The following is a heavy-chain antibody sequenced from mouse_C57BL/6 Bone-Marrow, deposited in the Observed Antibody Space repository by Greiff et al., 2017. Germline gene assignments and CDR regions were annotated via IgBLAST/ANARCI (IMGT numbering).Heavy chain of an antibody. J-gene: IGHJ3*01. D-gene: IGHD1-1*01. CDR2: INPSTGGT. CDR3: ARRHDYGSSCLAY. CDR1: GYSFTGYY. Sequence: EVQLQQSGPELVKPGASVKISCKASGYSFTGYYMNWVKQSPEQSLEWIGEINPSTGGTTYNQKFKAKATLTVDKSSSTAYMQLKSLTSEDSAVYYCARRHDYGSSCLAYWGQGTLVTVSA. V-gene: IGHV1-42*01.